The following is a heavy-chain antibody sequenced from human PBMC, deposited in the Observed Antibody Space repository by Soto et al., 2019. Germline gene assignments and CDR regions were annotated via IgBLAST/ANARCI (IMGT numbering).Heavy chain of an antibody. V-gene: IGHV1-3*01. CDR3: ARDPGYRYGNT. Sequence: GASVKVSCKASGYTFTSYAMNWVRQAPGQRLEWMGWINAGNGNTKYSQKFQGRVTITRDTSASTAYMELSSLRSEDTAVYYCARDPGYRYGNTWGQGTLVTVSS. CDR1: GYTFTSYA. CDR2: INAGNGNT. J-gene: IGHJ5*02. D-gene: IGHD5-18*01.